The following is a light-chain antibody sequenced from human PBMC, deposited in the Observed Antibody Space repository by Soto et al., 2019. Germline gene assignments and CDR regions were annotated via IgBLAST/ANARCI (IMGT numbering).Light chain of an antibody. CDR1: RSISSSY. J-gene: IGKJ5*01. CDR2: STS. CDR3: QQRSNWPPT. V-gene: IGKV3D-20*02. Sequence: IVLTQSPFTLSLSPGDSATLSCRASRSISSSYLAWYQQKPGQAPRLLIYSTSNRATGIPDRFSGSGSGTDFTLAISRLEPEDFAVFYCQQRSNWPPTFGQGTRLEIK.